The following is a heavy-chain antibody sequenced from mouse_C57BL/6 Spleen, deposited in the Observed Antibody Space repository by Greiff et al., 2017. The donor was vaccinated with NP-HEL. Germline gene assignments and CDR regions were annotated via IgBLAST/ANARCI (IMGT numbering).Heavy chain of an antibody. J-gene: IGHJ3*01. Sequence: EVQRVESGGGLVQPGGSLSLSCAASGFTFTDYYMSWVRQPPGKALEWLGFIRNKASGYTTEYSAYVKGRFTISRDNSQSILYLQMNALRAEDSATYYCARSLTGTTFAYWGQGTLVTVSA. CDR2: IRNKASGYTT. CDR1: GFTFTDYY. D-gene: IGHD4-1*01. V-gene: IGHV7-3*01. CDR3: ARSLTGTTFAY.